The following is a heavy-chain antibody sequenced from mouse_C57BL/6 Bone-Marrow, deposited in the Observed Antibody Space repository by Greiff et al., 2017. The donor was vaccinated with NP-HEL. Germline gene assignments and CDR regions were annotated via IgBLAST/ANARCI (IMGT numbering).Heavy chain of an antibody. V-gene: IGHV1-82*01. CDR2: IYPGDGDT. D-gene: IGHD4-1*01. Sequence: QVQLQQSGPELVKPGASVKISCKASGYAFSSSWMNWVKQRPGKGLEWIGRIYPGDGDTNYNGKFKGKATLTADKSSSTAYMQLSSLTSEDSAVYFCARHNWSWCAYWGQGTLVTVSA. CDR3: ARHNWSWCAY. J-gene: IGHJ3*01. CDR1: GYAFSSSW.